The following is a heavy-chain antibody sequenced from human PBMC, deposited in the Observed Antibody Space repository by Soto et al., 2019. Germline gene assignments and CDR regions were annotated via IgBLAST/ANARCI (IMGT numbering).Heavy chain of an antibody. J-gene: IGHJ4*02. V-gene: IGHV3-30-3*01. CDR2: ISYDGSNK. CDR3: ARAPDPYGPLYFDY. D-gene: IGHD3-10*01. Sequence: PGGSLRLSCAASGFTFSSYAMHWVRQAPGKGLEWVAVISYDGSNKYYADSVKGRFTISRDNSKNTLYLQMNSLRAEDTAVYYCARAPDPYGPLYFDYWGQGTLVTVPQ. CDR1: GFTFSSYA.